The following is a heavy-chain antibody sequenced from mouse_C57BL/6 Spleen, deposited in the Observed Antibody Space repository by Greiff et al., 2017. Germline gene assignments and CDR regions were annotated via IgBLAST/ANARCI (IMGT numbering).Heavy chain of an antibody. CDR2: IWSDGST. CDR3: ARQGDDYDWYFDD. V-gene: IGHV2-6-1*01. CDR1: GFSLTSYG. J-gene: IGHJ1*03. D-gene: IGHD2-4*01. Sequence: QVQLKESGPGLVAPSQSLSITCTVSGFSLTSYGVHWVRQPPGKGLEWLVVIWSDGSTTYNSALQSRLSLSKDNSKSQVFLKMNSLQTEDTAMYYCARQGDDYDWYFDDWGTGTTVTVSA.